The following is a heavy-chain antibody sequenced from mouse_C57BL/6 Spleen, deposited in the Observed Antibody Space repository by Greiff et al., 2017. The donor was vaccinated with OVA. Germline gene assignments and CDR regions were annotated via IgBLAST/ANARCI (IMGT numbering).Heavy chain of an antibody. J-gene: IGHJ1*03. Sequence: QVQLKESGAELARPGASVKMSCKASGYTFTSYTMHWVKQRPGQGLEWIGYINPSSGYTKYNQKFKDKATLTADKSSSTAYMQLSSLTSEDSAVYYCARVGDYYGSSSLRYFDVWGTGTTVTVSS. D-gene: IGHD1-1*01. V-gene: IGHV1-4*01. CDR1: GYTFTSYT. CDR2: INPSSGYT. CDR3: ARVGDYYGSSSLRYFDV.